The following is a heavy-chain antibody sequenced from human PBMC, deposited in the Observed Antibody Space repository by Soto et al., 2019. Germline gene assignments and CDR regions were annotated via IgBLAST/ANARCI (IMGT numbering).Heavy chain of an antibody. J-gene: IGHJ4*02. CDR3: AKRLAISNKLFFDH. CDR2: LYWNDDD. V-gene: IGHV2-5*01. CDR1: GFSINTGGVG. Sequence: QITLRVSGPTLVKPTQTLTLSCTLSGFSINTGGVGVGWIRQPPGKAPEWLALLYWNDDDWYSPSLRYRLSVTKDASESRVVLTLTHLDPTDTGTYYCAKRLAISNKLFFDHWGQGALVTVSS. D-gene: IGHD4-4*01.